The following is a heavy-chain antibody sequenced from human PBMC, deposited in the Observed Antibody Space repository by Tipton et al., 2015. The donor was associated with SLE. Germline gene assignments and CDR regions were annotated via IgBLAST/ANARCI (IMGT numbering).Heavy chain of an antibody. D-gene: IGHD6-19*01. CDR2: IYYSGST. CDR3: AGGGGSGWDYFDY. J-gene: IGHJ4*02. Sequence: TLSLTCTASGGSISSSSYYWGWIRQPPGKGLEWIGSIYYSGSTYYNPSLKSRVTISVDTSKNQFSLKLSSVTAADTAVYYCAGGGGSGWDYFDYWGQGTLVTVSS. CDR1: GGSISSSSYY. V-gene: IGHV4-39*07.